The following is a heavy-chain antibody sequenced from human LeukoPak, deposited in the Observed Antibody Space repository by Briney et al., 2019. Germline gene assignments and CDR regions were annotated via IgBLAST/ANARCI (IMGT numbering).Heavy chain of an antibody. CDR1: GYTFTSYG. V-gene: IGHV1-18*01. Sequence: ASVKVPCKASGYTFTSYGISWVRQAPGQGLEWMGWISAYNGNTNYAQKLQGRVTMTTDTSTSTAYMELRSLRSDDTAVYYCASARGIAAAGSDYYFDYWGQGTLVTVSS. D-gene: IGHD6-13*01. CDR3: ASARGIAAAGSDYYFDY. CDR2: ISAYNGNT. J-gene: IGHJ4*02.